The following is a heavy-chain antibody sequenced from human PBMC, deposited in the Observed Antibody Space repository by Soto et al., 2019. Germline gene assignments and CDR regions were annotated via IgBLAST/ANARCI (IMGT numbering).Heavy chain of an antibody. CDR2: ISGSAGST. D-gene: IGHD3-3*01. CDR1: GFTFPSYG. J-gene: IGHJ5*02. V-gene: IGHV3-23*01. Sequence: LRLSCAASGFTFPSYGMTWVRQSPGKGLEWVSSISGSAGSTYYADFVKGRFTISRDNSKNTVYLQMNSLRAEDTAVYYCAKDSLRRYDFWSGTGNWFDPWGQGTLVTVSS. CDR3: AKDSLRRYDFWSGTGNWFDP.